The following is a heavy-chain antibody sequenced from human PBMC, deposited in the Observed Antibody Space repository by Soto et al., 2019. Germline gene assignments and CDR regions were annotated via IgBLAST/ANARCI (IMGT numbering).Heavy chain of an antibody. J-gene: IGHJ5*02. D-gene: IGHD2-15*01. Sequence: QVQLQASGPGLVKPSQTLSLTCTVSGGSISSGGYYWSWIRQHPGKGLEWIGYIYYSGRTYYNPSLKSRVTISIETSKNLFALNLGSVTAADTAVYYCASLYCSGGSCRFDPWGQGTLVTVSS. CDR2: IYYSGRT. V-gene: IGHV4-31*03. CDR3: ASLYCSGGSCRFDP. CDR1: GGSISSGGYY.